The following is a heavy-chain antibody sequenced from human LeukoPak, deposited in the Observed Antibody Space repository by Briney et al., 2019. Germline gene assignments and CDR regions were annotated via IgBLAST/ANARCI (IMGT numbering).Heavy chain of an antibody. CDR3: AKGGRYTPLLFDY. V-gene: IGHV3-23*01. CDR2: ISGSGGST. J-gene: IGHJ4*02. CDR1: GFTFSSYA. D-gene: IGHD5-24*01. Sequence: GGSLRLTCAASGFTFSSYAMSWVRQAPGKGLEWVSAISGSGGSTYYADSVKGRFTISRDNSKNTLYLQMNSLRAEDTAVYYCAKGGRYTPLLFDYWGQGTLVTVSS.